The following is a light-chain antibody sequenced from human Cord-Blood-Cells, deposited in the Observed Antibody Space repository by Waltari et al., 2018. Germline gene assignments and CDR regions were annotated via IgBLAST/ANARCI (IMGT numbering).Light chain of an antibody. CDR1: QGISSR. CDR2: AAS. CDR3: QQANSFPLT. J-gene: IGKJ3*01. V-gene: IGKV1-12*01. Sequence: DIQMTQSPSSVSASVGDTATITCRASQGISSRLAWYQQKPGKAPKLLIYAASSLQSGVPSRFSGSGSGTDFTLTISSLQPEDFATYYCQQANSFPLTFGPGTKVDIK.